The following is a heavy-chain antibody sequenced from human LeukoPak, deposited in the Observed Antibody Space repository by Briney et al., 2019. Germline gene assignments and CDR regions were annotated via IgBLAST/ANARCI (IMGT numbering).Heavy chain of an antibody. CDR1: GDSISSSSDY. CDR3: ARDGDGAPDY. D-gene: IGHD2-21*02. J-gene: IGHJ4*02. V-gene: IGHV4-39*07. Sequence: SETLSLTCTVSGDSISSSSDYWGWIRQPPGKGLEWIVRIYYSGSTYYNPSLKSRVTISVDTSKNQFSLKLSSVTAADTAVYYCARDGDGAPDYWGQGTLVTVSS. CDR2: IYYSGST.